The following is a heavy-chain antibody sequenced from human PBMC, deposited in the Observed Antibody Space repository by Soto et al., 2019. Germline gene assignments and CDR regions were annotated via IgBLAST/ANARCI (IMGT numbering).Heavy chain of an antibody. J-gene: IGHJ4*02. D-gene: IGHD3-16*01. Sequence: PGGSLRLSCAASGFTFSNYRMNWVRQAPGKGLEWVSSISSTGTYIYYTDSLKGRFSISRDNTKNSLYLQMNSLRVEDTAVYYCARDDGGLSPFDYWGQGTLVTVSS. V-gene: IGHV3-21*01. CDR1: GFTFSNYR. CDR3: ARDDGGLSPFDY. CDR2: ISSTGTYI.